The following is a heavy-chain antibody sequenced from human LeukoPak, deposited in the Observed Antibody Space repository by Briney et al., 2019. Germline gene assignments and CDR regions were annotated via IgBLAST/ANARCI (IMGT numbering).Heavy chain of an antibody. D-gene: IGHD5-18*01. Sequence: TGGSLRLSCAASGFTFTTYWLGWVRQPPGKGLEWVANIKQDGTEKYYVDSVKGRFTISRDNAKTSLYLQMNSLRAEDTAVYYCARHLSGVTGYTYGRGIDYWGQGTLVTVSS. CDR3: ARHLSGVTGYTYGRGIDY. J-gene: IGHJ4*02. CDR1: GFTFTTYW. V-gene: IGHV3-7*01. CDR2: IKQDGTEK.